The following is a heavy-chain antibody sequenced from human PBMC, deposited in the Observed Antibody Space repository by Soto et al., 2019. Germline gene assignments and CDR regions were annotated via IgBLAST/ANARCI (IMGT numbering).Heavy chain of an antibody. V-gene: IGHV3-23*01. Sequence: PGGSLRLSCAASGFTFSSYAMSWVRQAPGQGLEWVSAISGSGGSTYYADSVKGRFTISRDNSKNTLYLQMNSLRAEDTAVYYCAKDGLSIGPIKYYYDSSGYLDYWGQGTLVTVSS. CDR2: ISGSGGST. D-gene: IGHD3-22*01. J-gene: IGHJ4*02. CDR3: AKDGLSIGPIKYYYDSSGYLDY. CDR1: GFTFSSYA.